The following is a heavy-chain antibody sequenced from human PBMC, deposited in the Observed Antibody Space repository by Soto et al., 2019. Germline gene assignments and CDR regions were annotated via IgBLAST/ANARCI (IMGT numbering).Heavy chain of an antibody. V-gene: IGHV3-9*01. CDR1: GFTFDDYA. Sequence: EVQLVESGGGLVQPGRSLRLSCAASGFTFDDYAMHWVRQAPGKGLEWVSGISWNSGKIGYADSVKGRFTISRDNANNSLYLQMNSLRPEETAFYYCTKEIVGAINYCGQGALVTVSS. CDR2: ISWNSGKI. D-gene: IGHD1-26*01. CDR3: TKEIVGAINY. J-gene: IGHJ4*02.